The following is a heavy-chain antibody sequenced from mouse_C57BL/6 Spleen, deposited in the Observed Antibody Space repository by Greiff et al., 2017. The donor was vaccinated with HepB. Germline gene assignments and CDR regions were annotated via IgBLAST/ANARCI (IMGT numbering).Heavy chain of an antibody. CDR3: ARWGTGGFDY. D-gene: IGHD4-1*01. CDR2: IHPNSGST. CDR1: GYTFTSYW. J-gene: IGHJ2*01. V-gene: IGHV1-64*01. Sequence: VQLQQSGAELVKPGASVKLSCKASGYTFTSYWMHWVKQRPGQGLEWIGMIHPNSGSTNYNEKFKSKATLTVDKSSSTAYMQLSRLTSEDSAVYYCARWGTGGFDYWGQGTTLTVSS.